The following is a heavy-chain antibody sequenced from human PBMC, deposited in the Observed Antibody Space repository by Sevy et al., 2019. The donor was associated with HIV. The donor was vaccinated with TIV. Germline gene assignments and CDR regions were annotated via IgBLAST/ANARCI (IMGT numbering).Heavy chain of an antibody. CDR3: VRETGGSGSAGYFGD. CDR1: GFTFSNYV. CDR2: ISLHGTNK. D-gene: IGHD2-15*01. V-gene: IGHV3-30*04. J-gene: IGHJ4*02. Sequence: GGSLRLSCAASGFTFSNYVMHWVRQAPGKGLEWVALISLHGTNKDYRDSVKGRFTNSRDDAKNTGYVEMTSLTVEDTALYYCVRETGGSGSAGYFGDWGQGTLVTVSS.